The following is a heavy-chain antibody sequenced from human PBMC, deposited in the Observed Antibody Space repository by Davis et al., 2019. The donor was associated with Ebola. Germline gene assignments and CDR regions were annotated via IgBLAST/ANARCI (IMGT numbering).Heavy chain of an antibody. CDR2: IKQDGSEK. J-gene: IGHJ4*02. V-gene: IGHV3-7*03. CDR1: GFTFSNYW. CDR3: ANSRSTWADYFDY. Sequence: PGGSLRLSCVASGFTFSNYWMTWVRQAPGKGLEWVANIKQDGSEKSYVDSVKGRFTISRDNAKNSLYLQMNSLRAEDTAVYYCANSRSTWADYFDYWGQGTLVTVSS. D-gene: IGHD6-13*01.